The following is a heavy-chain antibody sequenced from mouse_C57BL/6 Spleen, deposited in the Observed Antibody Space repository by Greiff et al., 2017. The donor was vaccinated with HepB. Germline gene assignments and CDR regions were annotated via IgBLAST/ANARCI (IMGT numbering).Heavy chain of an antibody. V-gene: IGHV1-80*01. CDR2: IYPGDGDT. Sequence: QVQLQQSGAELVKPGASVKISCKASGYSFSSYWMHWVKQRPGKGLEWIGQIYPGDGDTNYKGKFKGKATLTADKSSRTDYMQLSSLTSEDSAVYFCASDYYGSSSVAYWGQGTLVTVSA. D-gene: IGHD1-1*01. CDR1: GYSFSSYW. J-gene: IGHJ3*01. CDR3: ASDYYGSSSVAY.